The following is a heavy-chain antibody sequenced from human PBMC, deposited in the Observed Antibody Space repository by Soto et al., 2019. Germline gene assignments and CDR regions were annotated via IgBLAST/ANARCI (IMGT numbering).Heavy chain of an antibody. CDR3: ARDQGSVATNAH. V-gene: IGHV6-1*01. D-gene: IGHD5-12*01. J-gene: IGHJ4*02. CDR1: VDSLSNNSAA. CDR2: TYYRSRLYN. Sequence: SQTLSLTCVISVDSLSNNSAAWNLIRQSPSRGLEWLGRTYYRSRLYNHYAESVKSRITINPDTSKNQFSLHLKSVTPEDSAVYYCARDQGSVATNAHWGQGNRATVSS.